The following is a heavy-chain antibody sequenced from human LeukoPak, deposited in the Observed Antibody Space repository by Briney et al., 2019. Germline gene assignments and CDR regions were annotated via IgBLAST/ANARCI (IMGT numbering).Heavy chain of an antibody. CDR2: IYYSGST. Sequence: SGTLSLTCTVSGGSISSYYWSWIRQPPGKGLEWIGYIYYSGSTNYNPSLKSRVTISVDTSKNQFSLKLSSVTAADTAVYYCARVLEGFDWDRYFDLWGRGTLVTVSS. J-gene: IGHJ2*01. CDR1: GGSISSYY. D-gene: IGHD3-9*01. V-gene: IGHV4-59*01. CDR3: ARVLEGFDWDRYFDL.